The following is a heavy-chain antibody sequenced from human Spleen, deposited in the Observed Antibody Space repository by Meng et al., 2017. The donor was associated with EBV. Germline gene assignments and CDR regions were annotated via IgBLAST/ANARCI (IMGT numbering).Heavy chain of an antibody. Sequence: QVHFVQSGAEVKKPGAAVKVSCKTSGYTFTSYAIHWLRQAPGQRLEWMGWITPGDGNTRYSQKFQGRVSFTRDTSASTAYMDLSSLTSDDTAVYYCARGGTRTFNNNKTYWGRGTLVTVSS. D-gene: IGHD1/OR15-1a*01. V-gene: IGHV1-3*01. CDR3: ARGGTRTFNNNKTY. J-gene: IGHJ4*02. CDR1: GYTFTSYA. CDR2: ITPGDGNT.